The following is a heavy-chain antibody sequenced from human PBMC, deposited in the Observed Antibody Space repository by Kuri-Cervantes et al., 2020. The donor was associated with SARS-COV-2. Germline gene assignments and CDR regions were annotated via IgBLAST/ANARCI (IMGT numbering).Heavy chain of an antibody. Sequence: ASVKVSCKVSGYTLTELSMHWVRQAPGKGLEWMGGFDPEDGETIYAQKFQGRVTMARDTSTSTVYMELSSLRSEDTAVYYCAREEYSSSYLVKPRIFDYWGQGTLVTVSS. V-gene: IGHV1-24*01. D-gene: IGHD6-6*01. CDR3: AREEYSSSYLVKPRIFDY. J-gene: IGHJ4*02. CDR1: GYTLTELS. CDR2: FDPEDGET.